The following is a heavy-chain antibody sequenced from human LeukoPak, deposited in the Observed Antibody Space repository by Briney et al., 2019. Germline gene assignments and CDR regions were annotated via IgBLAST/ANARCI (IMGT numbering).Heavy chain of an antibody. CDR1: GFIFSTYW. CDR2: ISYDGRYE. D-gene: IGHD2-21*01. V-gene: IGHV3-30*03. Sequence: LSGGSLRLSCAASGFIFSTYWMAWVRQAPGKGLEWVAVISYDGRYEYYADSVKGRFTISRDNSMNTLYLQMNSLRAEDTAMYYCAREPSLFIFLDNDAFDIWGQGTVLTVSS. J-gene: IGHJ3*02. CDR3: AREPSLFIFLDNDAFDI.